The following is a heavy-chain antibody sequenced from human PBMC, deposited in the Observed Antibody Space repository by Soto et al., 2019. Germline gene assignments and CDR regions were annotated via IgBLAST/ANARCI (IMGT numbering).Heavy chain of an antibody. J-gene: IGHJ6*03. CDR3: ARGGVGSSSSSYYYYMDV. CDR1: GFTFDDYG. D-gene: IGHD6-6*01. Sequence: GGSLRLSCAASGFTFDDYGMSWVRQAPGKGLEWVSGINWNGGSTGYADSVKGRFTISRDNAKNSLYLQMNSLRAEDTALYHCARGGVGSSSSSYYYYMDVWGKGTTVTVSS. CDR2: INWNGGST. V-gene: IGHV3-20*01.